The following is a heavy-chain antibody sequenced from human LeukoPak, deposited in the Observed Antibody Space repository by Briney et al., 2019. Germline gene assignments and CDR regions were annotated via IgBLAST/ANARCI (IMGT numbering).Heavy chain of an antibody. CDR3: ARRTVTHLDAFDI. V-gene: IGHV4-59*08. Sequence: SETPSLTCTVSGGSISSYYWSWIRQPPGKGLEWIGYIYYSGSTNYNPSLKSRVTISVDTSKNQFSLKLSSVTAADTAVYYCARRTVTHLDAFDIWGQGTMVTVSS. CDR1: GGSISSYY. D-gene: IGHD4-11*01. CDR2: IYYSGST. J-gene: IGHJ3*02.